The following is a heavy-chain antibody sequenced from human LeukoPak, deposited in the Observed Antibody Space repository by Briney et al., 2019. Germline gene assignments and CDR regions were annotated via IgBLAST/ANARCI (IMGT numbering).Heavy chain of an antibody. CDR3: IPSAGSRAWELLGS. D-gene: IGHD1-26*01. CDR2: IKSKTDGGTT. V-gene: IGHV3-15*01. Sequence: PGGSLRLSCAASGFTFSNAWMSWVRQAPGKGLEWVGRIKSKTDGGTTDFAAPVKGRFTISRDDSKNTLYLQMNSLKTEDTAVYYCIPSAGSRAWELLGSRGQGTLVTVSS. J-gene: IGHJ5*01. CDR1: GFTFSNAW.